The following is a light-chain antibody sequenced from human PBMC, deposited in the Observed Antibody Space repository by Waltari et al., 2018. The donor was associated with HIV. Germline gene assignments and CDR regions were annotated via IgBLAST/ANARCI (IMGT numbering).Light chain of an antibody. CDR3: QSYDSSVSGVV. Sequence: SVLTQPPSASGAPGPRVTISCTGSSSNIGAGDDVHWHPQLPGTAPKLLSNGTRNRPSGVPDRVSGSKSGTSASLAITGLQAEDEADYDCQSYDSSVSGVVFGGGTRLTVL. V-gene: IGLV1-40*01. CDR2: GTR. CDR1: SSNIGAGDD. J-gene: IGLJ2*01.